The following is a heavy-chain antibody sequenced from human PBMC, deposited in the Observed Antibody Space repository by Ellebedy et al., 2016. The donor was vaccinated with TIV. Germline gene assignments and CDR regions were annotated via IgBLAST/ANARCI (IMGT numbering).Heavy chain of an antibody. CDR2: ISGTADNT. CDR1: GFTFSSYA. Sequence: GGSLRLXCAASGFTFSSYAMTWVRQAPGKGLEWVSRISGTADNTLYADSVKGRFTISRDNSKNTVYLQMNSLSAEDTAVYYCAKGRPVYYFDYWGQGTLVTVSS. CDR3: AKGRPVYYFDY. V-gene: IGHV3-23*01. J-gene: IGHJ4*02. D-gene: IGHD5/OR15-5a*01.